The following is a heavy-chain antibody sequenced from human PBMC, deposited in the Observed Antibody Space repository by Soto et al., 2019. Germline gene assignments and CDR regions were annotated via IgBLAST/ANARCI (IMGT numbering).Heavy chain of an antibody. J-gene: IGHJ6*02. CDR1: GFTFNNYA. V-gene: IGHV3-23*01. CDR2: ISGRDSST. Sequence: EVHLLESGGGLAQPGGSLRLSCAASGFTFNNYAMNWVRQAPGKGLEWVSGISGRDSSTYYADSVKGRFTISRDNSKNTRYLQLNSLRADDTAVYFCAKDGGDFGDRSGLDVWGQGATVTVSS. D-gene: IGHD2-21*02. CDR3: AKDGGDFGDRSGLDV.